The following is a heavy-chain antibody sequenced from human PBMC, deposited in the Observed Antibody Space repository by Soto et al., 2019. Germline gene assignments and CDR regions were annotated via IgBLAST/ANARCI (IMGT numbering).Heavy chain of an antibody. CDR1: GGSFSGYY. Sequence: LSLTCAVYGGSFSGYYWSWIRQPPGKGLEWIGEINHSGSTNYNPSLKSRVTISVDTSKNQFSLKLSSVTAADTAVYYCARGFRITIFGVVTNPYYYGMDVWGQGTTVTVSS. V-gene: IGHV4-34*01. D-gene: IGHD3-3*01. J-gene: IGHJ6*02. CDR2: INHSGST. CDR3: ARGFRITIFGVVTNPYYYGMDV.